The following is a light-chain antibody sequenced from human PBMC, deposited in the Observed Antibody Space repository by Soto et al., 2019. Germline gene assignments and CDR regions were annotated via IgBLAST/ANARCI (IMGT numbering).Light chain of an antibody. J-gene: IGKJ1*01. CDR3: QQYGSSPQT. CDR1: QSVSSSY. Sequence: EIVLTQSPGTPSLSPGERATLSCRASQSVSSSYLAWYQQKPGQAPRLLIYGASSRATGIPDRFSGSGSETDFTLTISRLEPEDFAVYYCQQYGSSPQTFGQGTKVDIK. V-gene: IGKV3-20*01. CDR2: GAS.